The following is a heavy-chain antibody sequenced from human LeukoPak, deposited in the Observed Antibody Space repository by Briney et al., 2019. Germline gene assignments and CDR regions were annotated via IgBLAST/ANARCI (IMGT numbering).Heavy chain of an antibody. CDR1: GFTFSDYY. V-gene: IGHV3-53*01. Sequence: GGSLGLSCAASGFTFSDYYMSWIRQAPGKGLEWVSLIYSGGGTYYADSVRGRFTISRDDSKNTLYLQMNSLRAEDTAVYYCVRRAGGYSHPYDYWGQGTLVTVSS. CDR3: VRRAGGYSHPYDY. CDR2: IYSGGGT. D-gene: IGHD4-23*01. J-gene: IGHJ4*02.